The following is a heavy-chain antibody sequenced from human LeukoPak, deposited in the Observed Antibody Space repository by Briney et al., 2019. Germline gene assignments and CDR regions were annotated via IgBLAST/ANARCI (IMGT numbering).Heavy chain of an antibody. D-gene: IGHD3-22*01. CDR2: INPSAGSA. J-gene: IGHJ3*02. CDR1: GYTFTSYF. V-gene: IGHV1-46*01. CDR3: ARVLEKYSDRSGYDAFDI. Sequence: ASVKVSCKASGYTFTSYFIHWVRQAPGQGLEWMGIINPSAGSATYAQKFQGRVTMTRDTSTSIVYMELSSLRSEDTAVYFCARVLEKYSDRSGYDAFDIWGQGTMVTVSS.